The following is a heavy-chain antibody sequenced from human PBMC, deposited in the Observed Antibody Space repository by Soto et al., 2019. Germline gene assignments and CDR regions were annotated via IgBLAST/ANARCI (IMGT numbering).Heavy chain of an antibody. Sequence: QITLKESGPTLVKPTQTLTLTCTFSGFSLSTTGVGVVWIRQPPGKDLEWLALIYWDDDKRYNPSLKSRLTITKDTSKNQVVLTMTNMDTVDTATYYCVQSRCGGDCLQSYSSHSYYGLDVWGQGTTVTVSS. CDR1: GFSLSTTGVG. J-gene: IGHJ6*02. CDR3: VQSRCGGDCLQSYSSHSYYGLDV. CDR2: IYWDDDK. V-gene: IGHV2-5*02. D-gene: IGHD2-21*01.